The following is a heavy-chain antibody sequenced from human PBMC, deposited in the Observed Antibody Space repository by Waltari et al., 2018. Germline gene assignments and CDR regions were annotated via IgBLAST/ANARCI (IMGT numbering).Heavy chain of an antibody. D-gene: IGHD1-26*01. CDR3: AKDYNPSGSSAGWSFQH. CDR1: GFTFSSYS. Sequence: EVQLVESGGGLVKPGGSLRLSCAASGFTFSSYSMNWVRQAPGKGLEWVSSISSSSSYIYYADSVKGRFTISRDNAKNSLYLQMNSLRAEDTAVYYCAKDYNPSGSSAGWSFQHWGQGTLVTVSS. CDR2: ISSSSSYI. V-gene: IGHV3-21*01. J-gene: IGHJ1*01.